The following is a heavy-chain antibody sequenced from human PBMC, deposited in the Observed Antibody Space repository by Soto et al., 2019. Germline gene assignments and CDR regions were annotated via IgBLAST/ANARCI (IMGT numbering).Heavy chain of an antibody. V-gene: IGHV3-33*01. CDR1: GFTFSSYG. D-gene: IGHD3-10*01. Sequence: QVQLVESGGGVVQPGRSLRLSCAASGFTFSSYGMHWVRQAPGKGLEWVAVIWCDGSNKYYADSVKGRFTISRDNSKNTLYLQMNSLRAEDTAVYYCARDGGGFGELSSYYYGMDVWGQGTTVTVSS. CDR2: IWCDGSNK. CDR3: ARDGGGFGELSSYYYGMDV. J-gene: IGHJ6*02.